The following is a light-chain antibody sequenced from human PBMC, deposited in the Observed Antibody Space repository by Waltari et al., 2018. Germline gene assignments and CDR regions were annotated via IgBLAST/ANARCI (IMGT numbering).Light chain of an antibody. CDR3: QQYNNWPPFT. V-gene: IGKV3-15*01. J-gene: IGKJ3*01. Sequence: EKMMTQSPATLSMTPGAKSTLSCRASQSVSSNLAWYQQKPGQAPRLLIYDASTRATGIPARFSGSVSGTEFTLTISSLQSEDFAVYYCQQYNNWPPFTFGPGTKVDIK. CDR2: DAS. CDR1: QSVSSN.